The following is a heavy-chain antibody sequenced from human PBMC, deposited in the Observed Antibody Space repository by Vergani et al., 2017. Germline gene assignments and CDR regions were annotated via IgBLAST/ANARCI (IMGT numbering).Heavy chain of an antibody. Sequence: QVQLVQSGAEVKKPAASVTVSCKASGYTFTGYYMHWVRQAPGPGLEWMGWINPNSGGTNFAQRSQGWVTMTRDTSISTAYMELSRLRSDDTAVYYCARGSRYSSSWYGGYYYFDYWGQGTLVTVSS. V-gene: IGHV1-2*04. CDR1: GYTFTGYY. CDR3: ARGSRYSSSWYGGYYYFDY. J-gene: IGHJ4*02. D-gene: IGHD6-13*01. CDR2: INPNSGGT.